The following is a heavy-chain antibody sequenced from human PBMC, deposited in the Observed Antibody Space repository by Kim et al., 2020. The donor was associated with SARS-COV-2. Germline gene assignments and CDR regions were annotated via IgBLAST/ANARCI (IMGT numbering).Heavy chain of an antibody. V-gene: IGHV3-53*01. CDR3: ARSAGYNDGYYYYGLDV. Sequence: GGSLRLSCVASGFTVSSNYMSWVRQAPGKGLEWVSVIYRGGSTYYADTVRGRFTISRDNSKNTLYLQLNSLRVEDMAVDYYARSAGYNDGYYYYGLDVWGQGTTVTVSS. CDR1: GFTVSSNY. CDR2: IYRGGST. J-gene: IGHJ6*02. D-gene: IGHD5-18*01.